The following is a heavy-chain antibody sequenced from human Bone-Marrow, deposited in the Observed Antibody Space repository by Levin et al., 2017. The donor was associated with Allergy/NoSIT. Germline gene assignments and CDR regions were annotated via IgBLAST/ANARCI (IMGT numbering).Heavy chain of an antibody. CDR2: LNWKGDST. Sequence: RAGGSLRLSCAASGFSFDDYGMTWVRQAPGKGLEWVSGLNWKGDSTGYADSVKGRFRISRDNAKSSLYLEMTSLRAEDTALYYCARGLYRSSWYSGAVHIWGQGTMVSVSS. V-gene: IGHV3-20*04. J-gene: IGHJ3*02. CDR3: ARGLYRSSWYSGAVHI. CDR1: GFSFDDYG. D-gene: IGHD6-13*01.